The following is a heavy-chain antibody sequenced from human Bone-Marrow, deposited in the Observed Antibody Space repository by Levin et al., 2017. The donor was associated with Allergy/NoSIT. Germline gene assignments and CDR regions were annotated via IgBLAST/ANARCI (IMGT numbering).Heavy chain of an antibody. V-gene: IGHV3-21*01. D-gene: IGHD6-13*01. CDR3: ARDGTIAAADY. J-gene: IGHJ4*02. Sequence: GGSLRLSCAASGFTFTYYTMIWVRQAPGKGLEWVSSISSTTRYIYYADSVKGRFTISRDNDNAKNSVYLEMNSLRPEDTAVYYCARDGTIAAADYWGQGTLVTVSS. CDR2: ISSTTRYI. CDR1: GFTFTYYT.